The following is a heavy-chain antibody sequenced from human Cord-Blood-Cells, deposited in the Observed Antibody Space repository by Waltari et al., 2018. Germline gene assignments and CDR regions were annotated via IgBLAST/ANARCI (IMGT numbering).Heavy chain of an antibody. V-gene: IGHV3-23*01. CDR3: AKEIRLGMGLDY. D-gene: IGHD7-27*01. J-gene: IGHJ4*02. CDR1: GFTFSSYA. CDR2: ISGSGGST. Sequence: EVQLLEAGGGLVQPGGSLRFSCAASGFTFSSYAMSWVRQAPGKGLEWVSAISGSGGSTYYADSVKGRFTISRDNSKNTLYLQMNSLRAEDTAVYYCAKEIRLGMGLDYWGQGTLVTVSS.